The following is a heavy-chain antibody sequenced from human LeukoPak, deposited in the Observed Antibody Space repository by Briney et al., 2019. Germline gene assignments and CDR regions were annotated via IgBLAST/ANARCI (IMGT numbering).Heavy chain of an antibody. CDR3: ARGLPYSYGYYFDY. Sequence: ASVKVSCKASGYTFTSYGISWVRQAPGQGLEWMGWISAYNGNTNYAQKFQGRVTMTRDTSISTACMELSRLRSDDTAVYYCARGLPYSYGYYFDYWGQGTLVTVSS. J-gene: IGHJ4*02. CDR1: GYTFTSYG. V-gene: IGHV1-18*01. CDR2: ISAYNGNT. D-gene: IGHD5-18*01.